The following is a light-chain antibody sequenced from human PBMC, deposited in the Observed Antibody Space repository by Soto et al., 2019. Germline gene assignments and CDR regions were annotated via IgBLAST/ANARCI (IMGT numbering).Light chain of an antibody. Sequence: QSVLTQPPSASGTPGQRVTISCSGSSSNIGSNTVNWYQQLPGTAPKLLIYSNNLRPSGVPDRFSGSKSGTSASLAISGLQSDDEADYYCATWDDSLNGHVVFGGGTKVTVL. CDR1: SSNIGSNT. CDR2: SNN. V-gene: IGLV1-44*01. J-gene: IGLJ2*01. CDR3: ATWDDSLNGHVV.